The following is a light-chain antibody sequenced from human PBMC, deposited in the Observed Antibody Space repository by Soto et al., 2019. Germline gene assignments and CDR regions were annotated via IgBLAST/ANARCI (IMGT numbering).Light chain of an antibody. Sequence: QSVLTQPASVSGSPGQSITISCTGTSSDVGAYNYVSWYQQFPGKAPKLIIYDVNNRPSGVSNRFSGSKSGNTASLTISGLQAEDEGDYHCSSYSDNTSLAVFGGGTKLTVL. V-gene: IGLV2-14*01. CDR3: SSYSDNTSLAV. CDR1: SSDVGAYNY. J-gene: IGLJ3*02. CDR2: DVN.